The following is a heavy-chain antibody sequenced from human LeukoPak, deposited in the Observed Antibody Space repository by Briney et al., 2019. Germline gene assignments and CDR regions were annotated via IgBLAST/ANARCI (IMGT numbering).Heavy chain of an antibody. CDR1: SGSFSGYY. V-gene: IGHV4-34*01. Sequence: SETLSLTCAVYSGSFSGYYWSWIRQPPGKGLEWIGEINHSGSTHYNPSLKSRVTISVDTSKNQFSLKLSSVTAADTAVYYCARGAALSFDYWGQGTLVTVSS. J-gene: IGHJ4*02. CDR3: ARGAALSFDY. CDR2: INHSGST. D-gene: IGHD6-25*01.